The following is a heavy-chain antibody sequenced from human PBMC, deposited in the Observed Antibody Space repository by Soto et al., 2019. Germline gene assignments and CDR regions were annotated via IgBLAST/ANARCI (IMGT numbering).Heavy chain of an antibody. D-gene: IGHD3-10*01. CDR3: GRVGTVGMSGSSGDS. CDR2: IYHTGTT. Sequence: SETLSLTCDVSGYAISSGFYWAWIRQPPGKRLEWIGNIYHTGTTYYNPSLKSRVTMSVDTSKNQFSLRLSSVTAADTAVFYCGRVGTVGMSGSSGDSWGQGTLVTVSS. J-gene: IGHJ4*02. CDR1: GYAISSGFY. V-gene: IGHV4-38-2*01.